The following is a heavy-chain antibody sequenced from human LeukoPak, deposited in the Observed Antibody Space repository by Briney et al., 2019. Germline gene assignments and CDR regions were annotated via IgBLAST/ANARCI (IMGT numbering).Heavy chain of an antibody. CDR2: ISTSSSYI. CDR3: ARGADGVSSNSRSWFDP. V-gene: IGHV3-21*01. J-gene: IGHJ5*02. Sequence: PGGSLRLSCTASGFTFSSYSMNWVRQAPGKGLEWVSSISTSSSYIYYADSVKGRFTISRDNARNSLYLQMNTLRAEDTAVYSCARGADGVSSNSRSWFDPWGQGTLVTVSS. CDR1: GFTFSSYS. D-gene: IGHD2-15*01.